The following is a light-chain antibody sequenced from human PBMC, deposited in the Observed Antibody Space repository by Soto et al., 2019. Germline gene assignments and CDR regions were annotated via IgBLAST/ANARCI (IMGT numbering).Light chain of an antibody. V-gene: IGLV2-14*01. CDR2: DVS. CDR3: GSYASSSTLYV. J-gene: IGLJ1*01. Sequence: QSVLTQPASVSGSPGQSITISCTGTSSDVGGYNYVSWYQQHSGKAHKLMIYDVSNRPSGVSNRFSGSKSGNTATLTISGLQAEDEADYYCGSYASSSTLYVFGTGTKVTVL. CDR1: SSDVGGYNY.